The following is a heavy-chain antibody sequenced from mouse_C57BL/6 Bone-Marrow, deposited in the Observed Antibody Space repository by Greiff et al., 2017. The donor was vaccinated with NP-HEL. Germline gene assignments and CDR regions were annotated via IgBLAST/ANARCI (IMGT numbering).Heavy chain of an antibody. Sequence: EVQGVESGGGLVKPGGSLKLSCAASGFTFSSYAMSWVRQTPEKRLEWVATISDGGSYTYYPDNVKGRFTISRDNAKNNLYLQMSHLKSEDTAMYYCARDRGVTTKAMDYWGQGTSVTVSS. CDR2: ISDGGSYT. V-gene: IGHV5-4*01. CDR1: GFTFSSYA. CDR3: ARDRGVTTKAMDY. J-gene: IGHJ4*01. D-gene: IGHD2-2*01.